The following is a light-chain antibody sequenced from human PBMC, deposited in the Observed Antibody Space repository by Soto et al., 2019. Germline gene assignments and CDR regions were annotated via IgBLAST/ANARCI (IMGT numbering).Light chain of an antibody. CDR1: QSVSSSY. J-gene: IGKJ4*01. CDR2: GAS. Sequence: EIVLTQSPGTLSLSPGERATLSCRASQSVSSSYLAWYQQKPGQAPRLLIYGASIRATVIPDRFSGSGSGTDFTLTISRLEPEDFAVYYCQQYGSSPLTFGGGTKVEIK. CDR3: QQYGSSPLT. V-gene: IGKV3-20*01.